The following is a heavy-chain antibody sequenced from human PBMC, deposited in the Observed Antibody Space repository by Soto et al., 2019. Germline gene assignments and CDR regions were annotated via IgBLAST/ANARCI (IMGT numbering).Heavy chain of an antibody. Sequence: QLQLQESGPGLVRPSQTLSLTCSVSGGSITSGGYYWGWIRQLPGKGLEWVAYVYSSGRTSYNPSLESRLSISLDTSKNQFSPILRSVTVADTAIYSCARHHNGFNKAFDIWGQGAMVTVSS. J-gene: IGHJ3*02. CDR1: GGSITSGGYY. D-gene: IGHD5-12*01. CDR3: ARHHNGFNKAFDI. CDR2: VYSSGRT. V-gene: IGHV4-31*03.